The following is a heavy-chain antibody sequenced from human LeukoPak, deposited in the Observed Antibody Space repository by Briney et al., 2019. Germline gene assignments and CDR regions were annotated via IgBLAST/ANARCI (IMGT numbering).Heavy chain of an antibody. CDR1: SGSISSSSYY. CDR2: IYYSGST. D-gene: IGHD6-19*01. CDR3: ARQPTRSGQPDYYYYYMDV. Sequence: SETLSPTCTVSSGSISSSSYYWGWIRQPPGKGLEWIGSIYYSGSTYYNPSLKSRVTISVDTSKNQFSLKLRSVTAADTAVYYCARQPTRSGQPDYYYYYMDVWGQGTTVTVSS. J-gene: IGHJ6*03. V-gene: IGHV4-39*01.